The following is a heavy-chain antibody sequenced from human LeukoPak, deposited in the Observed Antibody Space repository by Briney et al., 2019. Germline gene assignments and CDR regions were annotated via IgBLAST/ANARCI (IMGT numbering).Heavy chain of an antibody. D-gene: IGHD3-3*01. J-gene: IGHJ6*03. CDR1: GGSISSYY. CDR2: IYYSGST. Sequence: SETPSLTCTVSGGSISSYYWNWIRQPPGKGLEWIGYIYYSGSTNYNPSLKSRVTISVDTSKNQFSLKLSSVTAADTAVYYCAREGYDFWSGYPSHYYYYMDVWGKGTTVTVSS. CDR3: AREGYDFWSGYPSHYYYYMDV. V-gene: IGHV4-59*01.